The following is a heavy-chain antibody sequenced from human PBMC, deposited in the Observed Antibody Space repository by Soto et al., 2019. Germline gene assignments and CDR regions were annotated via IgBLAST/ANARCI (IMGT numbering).Heavy chain of an antibody. J-gene: IGHJ3*02. D-gene: IGHD6-13*01. CDR2: IYSGGST. CDR3: ARDPRSMAAAGPVDI. CDR1: GFTVCSNY. V-gene: IGHV3-53*01. Sequence: GGSLRISCAASGFTVCSNYMSWVRQAPGKGLEWVSVIYSGGSTYYADSVKGRFTISRDNSKNTLYLQMNSLRAEDTAVYYCARDPRSMAAAGPVDIWGQGTMVTVSS.